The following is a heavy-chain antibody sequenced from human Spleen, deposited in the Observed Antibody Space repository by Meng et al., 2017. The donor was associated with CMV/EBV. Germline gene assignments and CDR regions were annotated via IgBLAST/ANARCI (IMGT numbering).Heavy chain of an antibody. J-gene: IGHJ4*02. Sequence: GGSLRLSCAASGFTFSSHAMYWVRQAPGKRLEWVAVISYDGSNKNYADSVKGRFTISRDNSKDILYLQMNRLRVEDTAVYYCARVDYWGQGTLVTVSS. CDR2: ISYDGSNK. V-gene: IGHV3-30*04. CDR1: GFTFSSHA. CDR3: ARVDY.